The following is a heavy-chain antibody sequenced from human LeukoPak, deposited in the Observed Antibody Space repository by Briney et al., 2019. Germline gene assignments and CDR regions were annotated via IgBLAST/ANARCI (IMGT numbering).Heavy chain of an antibody. CDR3: AKDLGPPDCSSTSCYSNCYYYGMDV. V-gene: IGHV3-23*01. J-gene: IGHJ6*02. CDR2: ISGSGGST. CDR1: GFTFSSYA. Sequence: GGSLRLSCAASGFTFSSYAMSWVRQAPGKGLEWVSAISGSGGSTYYADSVKGRFTISRDNSKNTLYLQMNSLRAEDTAVYYCAKDLGPPDCSSTSCYSNCYYYGMDVWGQGTTVTVSS. D-gene: IGHD2-2*02.